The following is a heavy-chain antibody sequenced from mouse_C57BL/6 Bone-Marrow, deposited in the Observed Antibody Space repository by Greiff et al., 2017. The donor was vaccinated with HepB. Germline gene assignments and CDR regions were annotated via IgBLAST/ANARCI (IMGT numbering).Heavy chain of an antibody. CDR2: ISDGGSYT. V-gene: IGHV5-4*01. CDR1: GFTFSSYA. D-gene: IGHD3-2*02. J-gene: IGHJ4*01. Sequence: EVKLMESGGGLVKPGGSLKLSCAASGFTFSSYAMSWVRQTPEKRLEWVATISDGGSYTYYPDNVKGRFTISRDNAKNNLYLQMSHLKSEDTAMYYCARETAQAYYAMDYWGQGTSVTVSS. CDR3: ARETAQAYYAMDY.